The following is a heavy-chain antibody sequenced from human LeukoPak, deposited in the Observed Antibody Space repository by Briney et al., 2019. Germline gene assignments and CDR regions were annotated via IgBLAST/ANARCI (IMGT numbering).Heavy chain of an antibody. CDR3: ARDRPAAAGTEVAFDI. CDR2: INPNSGGT. V-gene: IGHV1-2*02. J-gene: IGHJ3*02. CDR1: GYTFTGYY. D-gene: IGHD6-13*01. Sequence: ASVKVSCKASGYTFTGYYMHWVRQAPGQGLEWMGWINPNSGGTNYAQKFQGRVTMTRDTSISTAYMELSRLGSEDTAVYYCARDRPAAAGTEVAFDIWGQGTMVTVSS.